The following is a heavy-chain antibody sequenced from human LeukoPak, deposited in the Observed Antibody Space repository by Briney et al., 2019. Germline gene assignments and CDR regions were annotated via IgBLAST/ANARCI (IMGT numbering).Heavy chain of an antibody. CDR3: ARDQGFSYYFYYMDV. J-gene: IGHJ6*03. CDR1: GFTFSSYA. Sequence: PGGSLRLSCAASGFTFSSYAMSWVRQAPGKGLEWVSAISGSGGSTHYADSVKGRFTISRDNAKNSLYLQMNSLRAEDTAVYYCARDQGFSYYFYYMDVWGKGTTVTVSS. CDR2: ISGSGGST. V-gene: IGHV3-23*01. D-gene: IGHD3-3*01.